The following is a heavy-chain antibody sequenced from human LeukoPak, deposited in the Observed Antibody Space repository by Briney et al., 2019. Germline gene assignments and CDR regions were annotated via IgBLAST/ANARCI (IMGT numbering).Heavy chain of an antibody. V-gene: IGHV1-46*01. CDR2: INPSGGST. Sequence: GASVKVSCTASGYTFTSYYMHWVRQAPGQGLEWMGIINPSGGSTSYAQKFQGRVTMTRDTSTSTVYMELSSLRSEDTAVYYCARLGPGCTNGVCYNAFDIWGQGTMVTVSS. CDR3: ARLGPGCTNGVCYNAFDI. J-gene: IGHJ3*02. CDR1: GYTFTSYY. D-gene: IGHD2-8*01.